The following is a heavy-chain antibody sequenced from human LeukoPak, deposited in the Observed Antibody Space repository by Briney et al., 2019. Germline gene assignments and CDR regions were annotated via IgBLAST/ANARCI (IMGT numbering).Heavy chain of an antibody. CDR1: GFIVSRNY. CDR2: IYSGGSP. V-gene: IGHV3-53*01. CDR3: AREDHVRGTFDI. J-gene: IGHJ3*02. Sequence: GGSLRLSCAASGFIVSRNYMSWVRQAPGKGLEWVSDIYSGGSPYYADPVKGRFTISRDISKNTVYLQMNSLRVEDTAVYYCAREDHVRGTFDIWGQGTMVTVSS. D-gene: IGHD3-10*02.